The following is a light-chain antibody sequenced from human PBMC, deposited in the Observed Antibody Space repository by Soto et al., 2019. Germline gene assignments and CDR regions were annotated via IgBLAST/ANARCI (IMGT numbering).Light chain of an antibody. CDR2: EDN. Sequence: SYELTQPPSLSVSPGQTARITCSGEALARKYVFWFQQKSGQTPVMVIYEDNKRPSGIPERISGSSSGTVATLTVSGAQVEDEGDYFCYSTDSSHTQRVFGGGTKVTVL. J-gene: IGLJ2*01. CDR3: YSTDSSHTQRV. V-gene: IGLV3-10*01. CDR1: ALARKY.